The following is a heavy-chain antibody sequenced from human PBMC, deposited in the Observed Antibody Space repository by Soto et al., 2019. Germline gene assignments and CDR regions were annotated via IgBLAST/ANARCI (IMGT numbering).Heavy chain of an antibody. Sequence: GGSLRLSCTASGFTFSTYWMTWVRQAPGKGLGWVANIKPDGSEKYYVDSVKGRFTISRDNAMNSLYLQMNSLRAEDTAVYYCATAMTMIMPKNYWGLGTLVTVPS. V-gene: IGHV3-7*03. CDR1: GFTFSTYW. CDR3: ATAMTMIMPKNY. CDR2: IKPDGSEK. J-gene: IGHJ4*02. D-gene: IGHD3-22*01.